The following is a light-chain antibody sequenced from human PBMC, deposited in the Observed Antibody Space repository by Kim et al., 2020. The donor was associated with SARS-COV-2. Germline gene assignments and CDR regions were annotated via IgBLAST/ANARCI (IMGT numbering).Light chain of an antibody. V-gene: IGLV10-54*01. CDR3: SAWDTSLNAVV. J-gene: IGLJ2*01. CDR1: SNNVGNQG. Sequence: AGLTQPPSVSKGLRQTATLTCAGNSNNVGNQGASWLQHHQGHPPKLLSYRNNNRPSGISERLSASRSGNTASLTITGLQPEDEAEYYCSAWDTSLNAVVFGGGTQLTVL. CDR2: RNN.